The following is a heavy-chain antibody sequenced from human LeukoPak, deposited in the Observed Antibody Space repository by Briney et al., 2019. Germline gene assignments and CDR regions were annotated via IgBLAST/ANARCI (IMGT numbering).Heavy chain of an antibody. V-gene: IGHV4-59*01. Sequence: SETLSLTCSVSGGSISNYYWSWIRQPPGKGLEWIGYIYYSGSTNYNPSLKSRVTISVDTSKNQFSLKLSSVTAADTAVYYCAREAPYKYYFDYWGQGTLVTVSS. CDR1: GGSISNYY. CDR2: IYYSGST. CDR3: AREAPYKYYFDY. D-gene: IGHD1-1*01. J-gene: IGHJ4*02.